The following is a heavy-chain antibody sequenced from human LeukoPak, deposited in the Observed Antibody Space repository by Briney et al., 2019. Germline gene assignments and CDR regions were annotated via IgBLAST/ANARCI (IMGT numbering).Heavy chain of an antibody. CDR1: GYTFNRHG. CDR3: ARDPSNTSGWKTWFDP. CDR2: ISCYNGDT. Sequence: ASVKVSCKASGYTFNRHGIGWVRQAPGQGLEWMGWISCYNGDTNYAQKFQGRVTVTTDTSTSTAYMELRSLTSDDTAVYYCARDPSNTSGWKTWFDPWGQGTLVTVSS. D-gene: IGHD6-19*01. V-gene: IGHV1-18*01. J-gene: IGHJ5*02.